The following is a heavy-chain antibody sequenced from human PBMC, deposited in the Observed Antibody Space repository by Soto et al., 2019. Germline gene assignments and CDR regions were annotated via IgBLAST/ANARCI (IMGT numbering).Heavy chain of an antibody. V-gene: IGHV3-30-3*01. J-gene: IGHJ4*02. D-gene: IGHD1-26*01. CDR1: GFTFSTYA. CDR2: ISYDETDK. Sequence: GASRRLSCVASGFTFSTYAVHWVRQAPGKGLEWVALISYDETDKSYADSVKGRFNISRDNSNETLYLQMNSLRADDTAVYYCATSWSYTASYSDIGGQGTHVIVSS. CDR3: ATSWSYTASYSDI.